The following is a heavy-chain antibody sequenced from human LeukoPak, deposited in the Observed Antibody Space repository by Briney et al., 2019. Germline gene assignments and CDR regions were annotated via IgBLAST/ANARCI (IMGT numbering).Heavy chain of an antibody. CDR3: ARTNSYDSSAYRPFDH. V-gene: IGHV3-7*01. J-gene: IGHJ4*02. CDR2: IKLDGSET. Sequence: GGSLRLSCAASGFSFSTYWMNWVRQAPGKGLEWVANIKLDGSETNYAGSVKGRFTISRDNVNNALYLQMSSLRDEDTAVYYCARTNSYDSSAYRPFDHWGQGTLVTVSS. CDR1: GFSFSTYW. D-gene: IGHD3-22*01.